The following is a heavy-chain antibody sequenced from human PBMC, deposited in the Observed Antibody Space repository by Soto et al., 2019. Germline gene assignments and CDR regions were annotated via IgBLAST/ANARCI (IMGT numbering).Heavy chain of an antibody. J-gene: IGHJ3*02. CDR3: SKDLTSVAYDAFDI. Sequence: QVQLVESGGDVVQPGRSLRLSCAASGFIFSSYDMHWVRQAPGQGLEWVAFISYDGSNKYYADSLKGRFTISRDNSKNTLYLQMSSLRAEDTAVYYCSKDLTSVAYDAFDIWGQGTRVTVSS. CDR1: GFIFSSYD. V-gene: IGHV3-30*18. D-gene: IGHD3-16*01. CDR2: ISYDGSNK.